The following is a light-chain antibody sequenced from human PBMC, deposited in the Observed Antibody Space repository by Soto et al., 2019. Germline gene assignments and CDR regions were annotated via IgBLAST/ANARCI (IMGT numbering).Light chain of an antibody. CDR1: QGISNY. CDR3: QNYNSAPRT. J-gene: IGKJ1*01. CDR2: AAS. Sequence: DIQMTQSPSSLSASVGDRVTITCRASQGISNYLAWYQQKPGKVPKLLIFAASTVQSGVPSRFSGSGSGTDFTLTISSLQTEDVATYYCQNYNSAPRTFGQGTKVEIK. V-gene: IGKV1-27*01.